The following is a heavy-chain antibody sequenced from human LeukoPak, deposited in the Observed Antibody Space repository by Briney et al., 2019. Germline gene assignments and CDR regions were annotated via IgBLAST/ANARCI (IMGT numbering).Heavy chain of an antibody. Sequence: PGGSLRLSCAASGFTFSSYSMNWVRQAPGKGLEWVSYISSSSSTIYYADSVKGRFTISRDNAKNSLYLQMNSLRAEDTAVYYCARGGGIAAAGKSDYWGQGTLVTVSS. CDR1: GFTFSSYS. D-gene: IGHD6-13*01. CDR3: ARGGGIAAAGKSDY. V-gene: IGHV3-48*01. CDR2: ISSSSSTI. J-gene: IGHJ4*02.